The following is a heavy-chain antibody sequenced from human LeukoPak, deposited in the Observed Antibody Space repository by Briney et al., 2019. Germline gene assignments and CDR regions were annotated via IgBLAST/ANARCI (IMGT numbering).Heavy chain of an antibody. J-gene: IGHJ4*02. CDR3: ASGGMTTVITLDY. CDR2: ISSSGSTI. D-gene: IGHD4-17*01. V-gene: IGHV3-48*03. CDR1: EFTFSTYA. Sequence: GGSLRLYCAAYEFTFSTYAMSWVRQAPGKGLEWGSYISSSGSTIYYADSVKGRFTISRDNAKNSLYLQMNSLRAEDTAVYYCASGGMTTVITLDYWGQGTLVTVSS.